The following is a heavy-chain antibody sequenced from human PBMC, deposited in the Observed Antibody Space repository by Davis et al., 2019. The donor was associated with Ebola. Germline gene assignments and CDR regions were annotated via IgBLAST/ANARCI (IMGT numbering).Heavy chain of an antibody. Sequence: GVLKISCAASGFTFSSYAMTWVRQAPGKGLEWVSAISGSGGSTYYADSVKGRFTISRDNSKKTLYLQMNSLRAEDTAVYYCAKDRDYYGSGSLLSWGQGTLVTVSS. D-gene: IGHD3-10*01. CDR3: AKDRDYYGSGSLLS. CDR1: GFTFSSYA. J-gene: IGHJ5*02. V-gene: IGHV3-23*01. CDR2: ISGSGGST.